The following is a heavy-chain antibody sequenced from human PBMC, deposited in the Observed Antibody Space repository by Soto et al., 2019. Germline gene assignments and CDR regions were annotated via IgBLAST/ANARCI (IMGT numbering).Heavy chain of an antibody. V-gene: IGHV1-69*13. J-gene: IGHJ4*02. CDR3: ATKARGYSYGYRDYFDY. CDR2: IIPIFGTA. D-gene: IGHD5-18*01. CDR1: GGTFSGYA. Sequence: SVKVSCKASGGTFSGYAISWVRQAPGQGLEWMGGIIPIFGTANYAQKFQGRVTITADESTSTAYMELSSLRSEDTAVYYCATKARGYSYGYRDYFDYWGQGTLVTVSS.